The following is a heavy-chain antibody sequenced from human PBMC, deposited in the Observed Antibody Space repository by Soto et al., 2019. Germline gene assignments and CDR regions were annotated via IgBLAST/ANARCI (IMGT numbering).Heavy chain of an antibody. V-gene: IGHV3-9*01. CDR3: AISQDRGGRTTFIC. D-gene: IGHD3-16*01. CDR1: GFTFDDNA. J-gene: IGHJ4*02. Sequence: RLSCAVSGFTFDDNAMHWVRQAPEKGLEWVSGINWKSDIGYADSVKGRFTISRDNAENSLYLQINSLRAEDTALYYCAISQDRGGRTTFICCGQGTQVTVSS. CDR2: INWKSDI.